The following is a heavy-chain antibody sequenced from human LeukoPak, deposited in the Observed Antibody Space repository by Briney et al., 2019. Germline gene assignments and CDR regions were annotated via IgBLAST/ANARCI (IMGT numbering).Heavy chain of an antibody. D-gene: IGHD3-22*01. CDR2: VHTSGST. V-gene: IGHV4-4*07. Sequence: SETLSLTCTVSGGSISSFYWSWIRQPAGKGLEWIGRVHTSGSTNYNPSLKSRVTMSVDTSKNQFSLRLSSVTAVDTAVYYCARGFSDYYDSSGYPLTPFDYWGQGTLVTVSS. J-gene: IGHJ4*02. CDR1: GGSISSFY. CDR3: ARGFSDYYDSSGYPLTPFDY.